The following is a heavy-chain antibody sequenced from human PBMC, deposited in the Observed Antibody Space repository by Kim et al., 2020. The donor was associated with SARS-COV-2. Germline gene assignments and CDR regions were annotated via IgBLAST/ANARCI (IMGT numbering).Heavy chain of an antibody. Sequence: SLKSRVTISVDTSKNQFSLKLSSVTAADTAVYYCAGGYSGYDRPTGYFDYWGQGTLVTVSS. V-gene: IGHV4-31*02. CDR3: AGGYSGYDRPTGYFDY. J-gene: IGHJ4*02. D-gene: IGHD5-12*01.